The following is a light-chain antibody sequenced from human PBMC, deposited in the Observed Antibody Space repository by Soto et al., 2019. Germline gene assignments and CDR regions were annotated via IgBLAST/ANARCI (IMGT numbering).Light chain of an antibody. J-gene: IGKJ1*01. CDR3: QQYDNLPWT. CDR1: QDISNY. V-gene: IGKV1-33*01. CDR2: DAS. Sequence: DIQMTQSPSSLSASVGDRVTITCQASQDISNYLNWYQQKPGKAPKLLIYDASNLETGVPSRFSGSGSGTYFTFTISSLQPEDIATYYYQQYDNLPWTFGQGTKVEIK.